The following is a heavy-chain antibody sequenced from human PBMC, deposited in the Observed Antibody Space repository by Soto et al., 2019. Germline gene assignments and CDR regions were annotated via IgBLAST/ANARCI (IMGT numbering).Heavy chain of an antibody. Sequence: GGSLRLSCVTSGFPFRNPALTWVRQAPGKGLEWVSTISGGVGSTYYADSVKGRFTLSRDKSKNTLYLQMNSLRADDTAVYFCAKNSYGSVGSYWVDHWGQGALVTVSS. J-gene: IGHJ5*02. D-gene: IGHD2-15*01. CDR2: ISGGVGST. V-gene: IGHV3-23*01. CDR3: AKNSYGSVGSYWVDH. CDR1: GFPFRNPA.